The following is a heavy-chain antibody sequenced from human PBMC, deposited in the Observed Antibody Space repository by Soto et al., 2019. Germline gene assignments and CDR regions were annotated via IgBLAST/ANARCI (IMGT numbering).Heavy chain of an antibody. V-gene: IGHV4-59*01. CDR2: MHYSGCT. CDR1: GGSISSYY. CDR3: ASNGYDYPNWFDP. Sequence: QVQLQESGPGLVKPSETLSLTCTVSGGSISSYYWSWIRQPPGKGLEWIGYMHYSGCTNYNPTLNSRVTISVDTSKNQFSLKLRSVTAADTAVYYCASNGYDYPNWFDPWGQGSLVAVSS. D-gene: IGHD3-22*01. J-gene: IGHJ5*02.